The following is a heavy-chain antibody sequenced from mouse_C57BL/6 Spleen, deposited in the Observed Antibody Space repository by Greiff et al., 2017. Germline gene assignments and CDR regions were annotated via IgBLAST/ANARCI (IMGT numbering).Heavy chain of an antibody. D-gene: IGHD2-1*01. Sequence: VQLKESGPELVQPGASVKISCKASGYTFTDYYMNWVKQSHGKSLEWIGDINPNNGGTSYNQKFKGKATLTVDKSSSTAYMELRSLTSEDSAVYYCASAFYYGNYGAYWGQGTLVTVSA. J-gene: IGHJ3*01. V-gene: IGHV1-26*01. CDR3: ASAFYYGNYGAY. CDR1: GYTFTDYY. CDR2: INPNNGGT.